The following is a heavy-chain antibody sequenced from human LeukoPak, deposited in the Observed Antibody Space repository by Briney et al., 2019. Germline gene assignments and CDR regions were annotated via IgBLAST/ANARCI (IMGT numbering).Heavy chain of an antibody. Sequence: TGGSLRLSCAASGFTFNSYAMSWVRQAPEKGLEWVATISGSGGSTYYADSVKGRFTISRDNSKNTLYLQMNSLRAEDTAAYYCAKGAAMPPESFDCWGQGTLVTVSS. CDR2: ISGSGGST. CDR1: GFTFNSYA. D-gene: IGHD2-2*01. J-gene: IGHJ4*02. V-gene: IGHV3-23*01. CDR3: AKGAAMPPESFDC.